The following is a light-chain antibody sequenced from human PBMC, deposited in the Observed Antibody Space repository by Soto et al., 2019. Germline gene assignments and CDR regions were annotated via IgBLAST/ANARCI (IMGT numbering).Light chain of an antibody. V-gene: IGLV2-14*01. CDR1: SSDVGGYNF. Sequence: QSALTQPASVSGSPGQSITISCTGTSSDVGGYNFVSWYQQHPGKAPRLMISEVNNRPSGVSDRFSGSKSGNTASLTISGLQAEDEADYYCSSYTFSSTLVVFGGGTKVTVL. CDR3: SSYTFSSTLVV. J-gene: IGLJ3*02. CDR2: EVN.